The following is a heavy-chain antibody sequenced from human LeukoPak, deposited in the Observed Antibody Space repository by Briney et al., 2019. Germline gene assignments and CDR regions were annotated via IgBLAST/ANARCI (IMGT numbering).Heavy chain of an antibody. CDR3: ARMGAAAAGIRPPY. J-gene: IGHJ4*02. Sequence: SETLSLTCAVCRGSISSSSYYWGWIRQPPGKGLQWIGSIYYSGSTYYNPSLKSRVTISVDTSKDQFSLKLSSVTAADTAVYYCARMGAAAAGIRPPYWGPGTLVTVSS. CDR1: RGSISSSSYY. D-gene: IGHD6-13*01. CDR2: IYYSGST. V-gene: IGHV4-39*01.